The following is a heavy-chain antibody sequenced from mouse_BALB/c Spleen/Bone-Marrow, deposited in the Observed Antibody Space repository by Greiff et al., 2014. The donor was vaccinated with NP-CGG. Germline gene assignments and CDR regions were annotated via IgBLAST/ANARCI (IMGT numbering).Heavy chain of an antibody. CDR3: ASPIYYDSPRFAY. J-gene: IGHJ3*01. CDR2: IWAGGST. D-gene: IGHD2-4*01. Sequence: VMLVESGPGLVAPSQSLSITCTVSGFSLTSYGVHWVRQPPGKGLEWLGVIWAGGSTNYNSALMSRLSISKDNSKSQVFLKMNSLQTNDTASYYCASPIYYDSPRFAYWGKGTLVTVSA. CDR1: GFSLTSYG. V-gene: IGHV2-9*02.